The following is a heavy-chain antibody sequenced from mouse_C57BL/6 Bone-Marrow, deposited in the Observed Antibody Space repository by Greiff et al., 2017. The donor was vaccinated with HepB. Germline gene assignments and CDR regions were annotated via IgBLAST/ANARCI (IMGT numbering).Heavy chain of an antibody. CDR1: GFTFSSYG. CDR3: ARHATTVVADY. Sequence: EVQLVESGGDLVKPGGSLKLSCAASGFTFSSYGMSWVRQTPDKRLEWVATISSGGSYTYYPDSVKGRFTISRDNAKNTLYLQMSSLKSEDTAMYYCARHATTVVADYWGQGTSVTVSS. J-gene: IGHJ4*01. V-gene: IGHV5-6*01. CDR2: ISSGGSYT. D-gene: IGHD1-1*01.